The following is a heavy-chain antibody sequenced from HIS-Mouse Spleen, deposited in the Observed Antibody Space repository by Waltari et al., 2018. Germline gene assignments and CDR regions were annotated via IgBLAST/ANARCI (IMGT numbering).Heavy chain of an antibody. CDR2: IYSGGST. CDR1: GFTVRSHY. Sequence: EVQLVETGGGLIQPGGSLRLSCAASGFTVRSHYMSWLAQAPGKGLEWVSVIYSGGSTYYADSVKGRFTISRDNSKNTLYLQMNSLRAEDTAVYYCARHYYYGSGSYYFDYWGQGTLVTVSS. D-gene: IGHD3-10*01. CDR3: ARHYYYGSGSYYFDY. V-gene: IGHV3-53*02. J-gene: IGHJ4*02.